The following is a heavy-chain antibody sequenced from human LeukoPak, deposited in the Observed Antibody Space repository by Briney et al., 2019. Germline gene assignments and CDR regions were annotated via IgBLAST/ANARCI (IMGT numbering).Heavy chain of an antibody. CDR1: GYSISNGYY. V-gene: IGHV4-38-2*02. D-gene: IGHD3-22*01. CDR3: ARRLKTVVAEFYFDY. J-gene: IGHJ4*02. CDR2: VSHRGST. Sequence: SETLSLTCTVSGYSISNGYYWGWIRQSPGKGLEWVGSVSHRGSTYYNPSLKSRVTISVDTSKNQFSLKLTSVTAADTAVYYCARRLKTVVAEFYFDYWGQGTLATVSS.